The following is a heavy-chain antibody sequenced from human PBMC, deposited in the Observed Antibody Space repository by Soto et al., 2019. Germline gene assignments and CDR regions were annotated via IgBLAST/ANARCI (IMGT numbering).Heavy chain of an antibody. CDR1: GFIFSDYY. V-gene: IGHV3-11*01. Sequence: PGGSLGLSCAVSGFIFSDYYMSWIRQAPGKGLEWVSYISSRGDIIYYADSVKGRFTISRDNAKNSLYLQMNSLRAEDTAVYYCARDLGYYDSSGYFDYWGQGTLVTVSS. CDR2: ISSRGDII. D-gene: IGHD3-22*01. J-gene: IGHJ4*02. CDR3: ARDLGYYDSSGYFDY.